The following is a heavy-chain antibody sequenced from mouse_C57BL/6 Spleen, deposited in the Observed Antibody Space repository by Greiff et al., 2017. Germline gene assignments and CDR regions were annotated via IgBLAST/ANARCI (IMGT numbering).Heavy chain of an antibody. Sequence: QVQLQQPGAELVKPGASVKLSCKASGYTFTSYWMHWVKQRPGRGLEWIGRIDPNSGGTKYNEQFKSKATLTVDKPSSTAYMQLSSLTSEDSAVYYCAREGTTVVATNYAMDYWGQGTSVTVSS. V-gene: IGHV1-72*01. D-gene: IGHD1-1*01. CDR3: AREGTTVVATNYAMDY. CDR1: GYTFTSYW. J-gene: IGHJ4*01. CDR2: IDPNSGGT.